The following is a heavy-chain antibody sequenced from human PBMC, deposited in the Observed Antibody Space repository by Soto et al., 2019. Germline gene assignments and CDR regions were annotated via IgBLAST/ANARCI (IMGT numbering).Heavy chain of an antibody. D-gene: IGHD2-2*01. V-gene: IGHV1-69*13. CDR2: IIPIFGTA. Sequence: GASVKVSCKASGGTFSSYAISWVRQAPGQGLEWMGGIIPIFGTANYAQKFQGRVTITADESTSTAYMELSSLRSEDTAVYYCARLLLRSAAHTTNYYYYYGMDVWGQGTTVTVSS. CDR3: ARLLLRSAAHTTNYYYYYGMDV. CDR1: GGTFSSYA. J-gene: IGHJ6*02.